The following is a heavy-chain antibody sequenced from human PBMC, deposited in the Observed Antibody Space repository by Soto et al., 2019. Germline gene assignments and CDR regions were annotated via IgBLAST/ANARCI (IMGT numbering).Heavy chain of an antibody. Sequence: ASVKVSCKASGYTFTSYYMHWVRQAPGQGLEWMGIINPSGGSTSYAQKFQGRVTMTRDTSTSTVYMELSSLRSEDTAVYYCARVFSSTSCYDANGMDVWGQGTTVTVSS. D-gene: IGHD2-2*01. CDR3: ARVFSSTSCYDANGMDV. J-gene: IGHJ6*02. CDR1: GYTFTSYY. V-gene: IGHV1-46*01. CDR2: INPSGGST.